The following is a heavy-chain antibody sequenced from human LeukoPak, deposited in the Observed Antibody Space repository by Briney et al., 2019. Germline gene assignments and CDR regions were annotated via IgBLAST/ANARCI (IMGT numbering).Heavy chain of an antibody. J-gene: IGHJ4*02. CDR2: ISYDGSNK. CDR3: ARAIGEEWELRFDY. V-gene: IGHV3-30-3*01. CDR1: GFTFSSYA. D-gene: IGHD1-26*01. Sequence: AGSLRFSCAASGFTFSSYAMHWVRQAPGKGLEWVAVISYDGSNKYYADSVKGRFTISRDNSKNTLYLEMNSLRAEDTAVYYCARAIGEEWELRFDYWGQGTLVTVSS.